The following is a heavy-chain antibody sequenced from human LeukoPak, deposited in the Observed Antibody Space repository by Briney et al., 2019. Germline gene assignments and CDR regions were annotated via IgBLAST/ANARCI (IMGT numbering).Heavy chain of an antibody. CDR1: AYTFTSYD. CDR3: ARVEGYCSGGSCYRRPPGDY. Sequence: GASVKVSCKASAYTFTSYDINWVRQATGQGLEWMGWMNPNSGNTGYAQKFQGRVTMTRNTSRSTAYMELSSLRSEDTAVYYCARVEGYCSGGSCYRRPPGDYWGQGTLVTVSS. J-gene: IGHJ4*02. V-gene: IGHV1-8*01. CDR2: MNPNSGNT. D-gene: IGHD2-15*01.